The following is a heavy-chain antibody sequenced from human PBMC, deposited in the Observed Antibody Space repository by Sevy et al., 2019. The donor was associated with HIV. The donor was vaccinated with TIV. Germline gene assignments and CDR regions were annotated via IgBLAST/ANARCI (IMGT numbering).Heavy chain of an antibody. J-gene: IGHJ4*02. V-gene: IGHV3-15*01. CDR2: IKSKSEGGTT. D-gene: IGHD1-26*01. CDR1: GFTFSNAW. CDR3: TTDGDFAVGATDADFEY. Sequence: GGSLRLSCGASGFTFSNAWMTWVRQAPGKGLEWVGRIKSKSEGGTTDYAAPVKGRFTISRDDSKNTLYLQLNSLKTEDTAVYYCTTDGDFAVGATDADFEYWGQGTLVTVSS.